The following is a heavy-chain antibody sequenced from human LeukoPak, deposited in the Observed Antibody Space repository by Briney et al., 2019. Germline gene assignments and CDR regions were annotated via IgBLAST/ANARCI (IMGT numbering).Heavy chain of an antibody. V-gene: IGHV3-21*01. D-gene: IGHD6-19*01. CDR2: ISSSSSYI. CDR1: GFTFSSYS. Sequence: PGGSLRLSCAASGFTFSSYSMNWVRQAPGKGLEWVSSISSSSSYIYYADSVKGRFTISRDNAKNSLYLQMNSLRAEDTAVYYCARRNREAVAGRGHYYYGMDVWGQGTTVTVSS. CDR3: ARRNREAVAGRGHYYYGMDV. J-gene: IGHJ6*02.